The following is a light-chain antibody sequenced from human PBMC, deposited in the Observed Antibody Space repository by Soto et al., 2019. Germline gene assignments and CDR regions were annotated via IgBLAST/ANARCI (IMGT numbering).Light chain of an antibody. V-gene: IGLV1-40*01. J-gene: IGLJ1*01. CDR1: SSNIGAGYD. CDR2: GNS. CDR3: QSYDSSLSGYV. Sequence: QSVRTQPPSVSGAPGQRVTISCTGSSSNIGAGYDVHWYQQLPGTAPKVLIYGNSNRPSGVPDRLSGSKSGTSASLAITGLQAEDEADYYCQSYDSSLSGYVFGTGTKVTV.